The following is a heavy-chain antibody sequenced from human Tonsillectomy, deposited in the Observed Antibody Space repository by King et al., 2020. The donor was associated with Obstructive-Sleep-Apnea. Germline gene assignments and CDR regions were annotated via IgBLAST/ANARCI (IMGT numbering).Heavy chain of an antibody. V-gene: IGHV3-30*04. CDR3: EREGIEASKGAIDY. CDR2: ISDDGRSR. J-gene: IGHJ4*02. CDR1: GLTFSTYA. D-gene: IGHD6-13*01. Sequence: VQLVESGGGAVQPGRSLRLSCVASGLTFSTYAIHWVRQAPDKGLEWVAMISDDGRSRDYAESVKGRFTISRDNSKNTVHLQMNEMRAEDTAVYYCEREGIEASKGAIDYWGQGTRVTVSS.